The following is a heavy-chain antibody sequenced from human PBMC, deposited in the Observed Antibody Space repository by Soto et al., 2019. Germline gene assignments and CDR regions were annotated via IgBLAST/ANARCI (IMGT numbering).Heavy chain of an antibody. V-gene: IGHV1-2*04. D-gene: IGHD2-2*01. CDR1: GYTFTGYY. CDR3: ARSLGYCSSTSCPGGIDP. Sequence: ASVKVSCKASGYTFTGYYMHWVLQAPGQGLEWMGWINPNSGGTNYAQKFQGWVTMTRDTSISTAYMELSRLRSDDTAVYYCARSLGYCSSTSCPGGIDPWGQGTLVTVSS. CDR2: INPNSGGT. J-gene: IGHJ5*02.